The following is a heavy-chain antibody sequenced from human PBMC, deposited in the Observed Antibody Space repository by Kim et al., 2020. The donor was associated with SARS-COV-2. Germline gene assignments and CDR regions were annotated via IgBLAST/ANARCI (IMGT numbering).Heavy chain of an antibody. Sequence: ASVKVSCKASVYTFTSHAMNWVRQAPGHGLEWMGWINTNTGNPTYAQGFTRRFVFSFATSVSTAYLQIDSLKAEGTAVYYCAMSPEAAGFYYWVQGTLVT. CDR1: VYTFTSHA. CDR2: INTNTGNP. D-gene: IGHD2-15*01. J-gene: IGHJ4*02. V-gene: IGHV7-4-1*01. CDR3: AMSPEAAGFYY.